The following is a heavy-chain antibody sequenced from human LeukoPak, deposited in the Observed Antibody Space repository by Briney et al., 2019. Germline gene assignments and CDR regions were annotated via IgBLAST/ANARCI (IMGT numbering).Heavy chain of an antibody. CDR1: GGSISSSSYY. J-gene: IGHJ3*02. D-gene: IGHD2-15*01. CDR3: ARVVRVSATSSAANDAFDI. Sequence: SETLSLTCTVSGGSISSSSYYWGGLRQPPGKGLGWIGSIDYSRSTYYTPSLKSRVTISVDRSKHQFSLTLSSVPAPGTAVYYCARVVRVSATSSAANDAFDIWGQGTMVTVSS. CDR2: IDYSRST. V-gene: IGHV4-39*07.